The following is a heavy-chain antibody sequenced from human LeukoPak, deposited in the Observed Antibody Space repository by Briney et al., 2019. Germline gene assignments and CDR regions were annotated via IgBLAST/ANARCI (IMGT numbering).Heavy chain of an antibody. CDR1: GGSFSGYY. Sequence: SETLSLTCAVYGGSFSGYYWSWIRQPPGKGLEWIGEINHSGSTNYNPSLKSRVTISVDTSKNQFSLKLSSVTAADTAVYYCAXXXXXXXSGYYFYFDYWGQGTLVTVSS. D-gene: IGHD3-22*01. V-gene: IGHV4-34*01. CDR3: AXXXXXXXSGYYFYFDY. CDR2: INHSGST. J-gene: IGHJ4*02.